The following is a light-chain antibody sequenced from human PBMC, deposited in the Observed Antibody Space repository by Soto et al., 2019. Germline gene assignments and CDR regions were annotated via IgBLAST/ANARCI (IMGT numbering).Light chain of an antibody. Sequence: EIVLTQSPGTLSLSPGERVTLSCRASQMVPASYLAWYQQKPGQAPRLLIYGATNRATGIPYRFSGRGTGTDFTLTISRLEAEDFAVYYCQQYAVSPQTCGGGAKVEI. CDR2: GAT. V-gene: IGKV3-20*01. CDR1: QMVPASY. CDR3: QQYAVSPQT. J-gene: IGKJ4*01.